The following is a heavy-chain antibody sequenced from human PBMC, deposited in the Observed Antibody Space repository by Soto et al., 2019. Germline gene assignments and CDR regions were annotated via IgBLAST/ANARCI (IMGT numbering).Heavy chain of an antibody. CDR2: ISGSGGST. J-gene: IGHJ4*02. D-gene: IGHD3-22*01. Sequence: PGGSLRLSCAASGFTFSSYAMSWVRQAPGKGLEWVSAISGSGGSTYYADSVKGRFTISRDNSKNTLYLQMNSLRAEDTAVYYCAKSLFYYDSSGYYPTFDYWGQGTLVTVSS. CDR3: AKSLFYYDSSGYYPTFDY. V-gene: IGHV3-23*01. CDR1: GFTFSSYA.